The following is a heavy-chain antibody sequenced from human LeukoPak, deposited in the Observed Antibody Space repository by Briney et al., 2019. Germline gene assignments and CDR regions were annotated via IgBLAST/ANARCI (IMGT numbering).Heavy chain of an antibody. V-gene: IGHV3-23*01. CDR3: AKFYDILTAYFDF. CDR1: GFTFSSYA. CDR2: ISGGGGST. J-gene: IGHJ4*02. Sequence: PGGSLRLSCAASGFTFSSYAMSWVRQSPGKGLEWVSAISGGGGSTYYAYYTDSVRGRFTISRDNSKNTLYLQMSSLRAEDTAVYYCAKFYDILTAYFDFWGQGTLVTVSS. D-gene: IGHD3-9*01.